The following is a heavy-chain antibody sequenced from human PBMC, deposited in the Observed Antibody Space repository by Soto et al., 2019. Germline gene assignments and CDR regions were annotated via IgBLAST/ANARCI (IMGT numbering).Heavy chain of an antibody. Sequence: GGSLRLSCAASGFTFSSYAMHWVRQAPGKGLEWVAVISYDGSNKYYADSVKGRFTISRDNSKNTLYLQMNSLRAEDTAVYYCARRLRAAANWFDPWGQGTLVTVSS. CDR1: GFTFSSYA. J-gene: IGHJ5*02. CDR3: ARRLRAAANWFDP. D-gene: IGHD6-13*01. V-gene: IGHV3-30-3*01. CDR2: ISYDGSNK.